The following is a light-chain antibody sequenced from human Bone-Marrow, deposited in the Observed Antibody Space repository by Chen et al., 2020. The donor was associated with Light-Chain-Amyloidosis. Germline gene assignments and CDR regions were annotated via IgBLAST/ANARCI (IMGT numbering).Light chain of an antibody. J-gene: IGLJ3*02. Sequence: SYVLTQPPSVSVAPGKTARITCGGNNIGTKSVHWYQQRPGLAPVLVIYYNSDRPSGIPERFSGANSGKTATLTISRVEAGDEADCDCQVWDSSSDHPGWVFGGGTKLTVL. V-gene: IGLV3-21*04. CDR1: NIGTKS. CDR2: YNS. CDR3: QVWDSSSDHPGWV.